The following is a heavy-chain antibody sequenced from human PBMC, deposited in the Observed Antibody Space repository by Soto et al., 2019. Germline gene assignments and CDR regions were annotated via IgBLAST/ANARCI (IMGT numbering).Heavy chain of an antibody. CDR3: AREDYDFWSGYYRQGYYYYGMDV. J-gene: IGHJ6*02. V-gene: IGHV1-18*01. D-gene: IGHD3-3*01. Sequence: QVQLVQSGAEVKKPGASVKVSCKASGYTFISYGISWVRQAPGQGLEWMGWISAYNGNTNYAQKLQGRVTMTTDTSTSTAYMELRSLRSDDTAVYYCAREDYDFWSGYYRQGYYYYGMDVWGQGTTVTVSS. CDR2: ISAYNGNT. CDR1: GYTFISYG.